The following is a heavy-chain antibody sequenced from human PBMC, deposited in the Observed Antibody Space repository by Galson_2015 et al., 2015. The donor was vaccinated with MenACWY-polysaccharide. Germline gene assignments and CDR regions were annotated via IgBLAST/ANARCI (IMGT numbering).Heavy chain of an antibody. CDR1: GFTFSSYA. J-gene: IGHJ4*02. CDR3: ANPGFSTRRASDVDY. Sequence: SLRLSCAASGFTFSSYAMSWVRQAPGKGLEWVSTVTASGAITYYADSVKGRFTISRDNSKNTLYLQMNSLRAADTAVYYCANPGFSTRRASDVDYWGQGTLVTVSS. CDR2: VTASGAIT. V-gene: IGHV3-23*01. D-gene: IGHD5/OR15-5a*01.